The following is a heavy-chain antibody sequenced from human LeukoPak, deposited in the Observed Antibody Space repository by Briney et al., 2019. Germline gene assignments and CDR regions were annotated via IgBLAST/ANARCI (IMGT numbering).Heavy chain of an antibody. D-gene: IGHD6-19*01. V-gene: IGHV4-59*01. CDR2: IYYSGST. CDR1: GGSIISYY. Sequence: SETLSLTCTVSGGSIISYYWSWIRQPPGKGLEWIGYIYYSGSTNYNPSLKSRVTISVDTSKNQFSLRLSSVTAADTAVYYCARDYISGWYDWGQGTLVTVSS. CDR3: ARDYISGWYD. J-gene: IGHJ4*02.